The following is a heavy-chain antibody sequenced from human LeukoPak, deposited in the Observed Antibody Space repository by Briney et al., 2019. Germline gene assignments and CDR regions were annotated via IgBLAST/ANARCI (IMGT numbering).Heavy chain of an antibody. CDR2: ISYDGSNK. Sequence: GGSLRLSCAASGFTFSSYAMHWVRQAPGKGLEWVAVISYDGSNKYYADSVKGRFTISRDNSKNTLYLQMNSLRVEDTAVYYCARDRVGGFDPWGQGTLVTVSS. V-gene: IGHV3-30*04. CDR1: GFTFSSYA. D-gene: IGHD1-26*01. J-gene: IGHJ5*02. CDR3: ARDRVGGFDP.